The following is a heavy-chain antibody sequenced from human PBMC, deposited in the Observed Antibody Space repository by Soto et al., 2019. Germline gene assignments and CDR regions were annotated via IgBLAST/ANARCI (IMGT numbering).Heavy chain of an antibody. Sequence: PSETLSLTCTVSGGSISSSSYYWGWIRQPPGKGLEWIGSIYYSGSTYYNPSLKSRVTISVDTSKNQFSLKLSSVTAAGTAVYYCARRNDILTGYSYFAYYYYGMDVWGQGTTVSVSS. CDR2: IYYSGST. J-gene: IGHJ6*02. D-gene: IGHD3-9*01. V-gene: IGHV4-39*01. CDR1: GGSISSSSYY. CDR3: ARRNDILTGYSYFAYYYYGMDV.